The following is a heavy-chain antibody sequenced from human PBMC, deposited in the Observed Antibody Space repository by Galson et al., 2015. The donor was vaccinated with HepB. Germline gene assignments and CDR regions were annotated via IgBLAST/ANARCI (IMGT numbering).Heavy chain of an antibody. D-gene: IGHD2-2*01. Sequence: SLRLSCAASGFTFSSYAMSWVRQAPGKGLEWVSAISGSGGSTYYADSVKGRFTISRDNSKNTLYLQMNSLRAEDTAVYYCAKAGDDIVVVPAAMGTYYYGMDVWGQGTTVTVSS. CDR2: ISGSGGST. CDR3: AKAGDDIVVVPAAMGTYYYGMDV. V-gene: IGHV3-23*01. CDR1: GFTFSSYA. J-gene: IGHJ6*02.